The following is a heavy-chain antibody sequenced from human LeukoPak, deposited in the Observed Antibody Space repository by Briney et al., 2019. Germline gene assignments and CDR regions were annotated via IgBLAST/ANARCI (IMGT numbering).Heavy chain of an antibody. J-gene: IGHJ6*03. Sequence: KPGGSLRLSCAASGFTFSGYSMNWVRQAPGKGLEWVSSISSSSNYKYYADSVKGRFTISRDNAKNSLYLQMNSLRAEDTAVYYCAKDARSTRGRATTYYFYMDVWGKGTTVTISS. CDR2: ISSSSNYK. CDR3: AKDARSTRGRATTYYFYMDV. D-gene: IGHD2/OR15-2a*01. V-gene: IGHV3-21*01. CDR1: GFTFSGYS.